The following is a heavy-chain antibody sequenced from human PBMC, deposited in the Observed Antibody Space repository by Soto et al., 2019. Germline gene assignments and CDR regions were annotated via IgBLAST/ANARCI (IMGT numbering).Heavy chain of an antibody. Sequence: ASVKVSCKASGYTFSGFYMHWVRQAPGQGLEWMGWINPNSGGTKSAEKFQGRVTMTRDTSISTAYMELSRLTSDDTAVYYCASATVTGTAGLDFWGQGTQVTVSS. V-gene: IGHV1-2*02. CDR1: GYTFSGFY. D-gene: IGHD6-19*01. CDR3: ASATVTGTAGLDF. J-gene: IGHJ4*02. CDR2: INPNSGGT.